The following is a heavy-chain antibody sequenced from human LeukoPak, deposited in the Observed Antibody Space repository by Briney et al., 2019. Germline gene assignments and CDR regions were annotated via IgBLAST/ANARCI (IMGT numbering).Heavy chain of an antibody. J-gene: IGHJ4*02. CDR3: AKDSRNRRRTAGMAVAGAFDY. D-gene: IGHD6-19*01. CDR2: ISGSGGST. Sequence: GGSLRLSCAASGFTFSSYAMSWVRQAPGKGLEWVSAISGSGGSTYYAYSVKGRFTISRDNSKNTLYLQMYSLRAEDTAVYYCAKDSRNRRRTAGMAVAGAFDYWGQGTLVTVSS. V-gene: IGHV3-23*01. CDR1: GFTFSSYA.